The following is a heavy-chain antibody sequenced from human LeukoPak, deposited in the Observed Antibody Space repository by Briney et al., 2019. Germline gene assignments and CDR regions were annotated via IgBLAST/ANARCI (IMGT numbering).Heavy chain of an antibody. Sequence: GRSLRLSCAASGFTFDDYAMHWVRQAPGKGLEWVSSISWNSGSIGYADSVKGRFTISRDNAKNSLYLQMNSLRAEDMALYYCARAVQLWSSIDYWGQGTLVTVSS. CDR3: ARAVQLWSSIDY. CDR1: GFTFDDYA. CDR2: ISWNSGSI. D-gene: IGHD5-18*01. J-gene: IGHJ4*02. V-gene: IGHV3-9*03.